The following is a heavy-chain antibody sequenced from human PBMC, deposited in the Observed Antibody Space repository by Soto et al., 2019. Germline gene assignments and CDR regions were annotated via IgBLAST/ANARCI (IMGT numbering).Heavy chain of an antibody. CDR1: VFTFSSYW. CDR3: ARCGGGLGYSSGDSCYSCHDGMES. D-gene: IGHD2-15*01. CDR2: IKQDGSEK. Sequence: PEGSLRLSCASSVFTFSSYWMSWVRHSPGKWLEWVANIKQDGSEKYYVDSVKGRFTVSRDNAKNSLYLQMNSLRAEDTAVYYCARCGGGLGYSSGDSCYSCHDGMESWGQGTMLTISS. J-gene: IGHJ6*02. V-gene: IGHV3-7*01.